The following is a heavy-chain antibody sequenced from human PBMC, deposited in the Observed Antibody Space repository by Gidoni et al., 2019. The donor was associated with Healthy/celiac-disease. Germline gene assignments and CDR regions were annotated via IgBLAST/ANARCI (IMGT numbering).Heavy chain of an antibody. CDR3: ACRARAWRWFDS. V-gene: IGHV4-39*01. Sequence: QLQLQESGPGLVKPSETLSLTCTVSGGSIGNINYYWGWIRQPPGKDLEWIGSSYYSGSTYYNPSLQSRVTISVETSKNQFSLRLSSVTAADTAVYYCACRARAWRWFDSWGQGTLVTVSS. J-gene: IGHJ5*01. CDR1: GGSIGNINYY. D-gene: IGHD2-2*01. CDR2: SYYSGST.